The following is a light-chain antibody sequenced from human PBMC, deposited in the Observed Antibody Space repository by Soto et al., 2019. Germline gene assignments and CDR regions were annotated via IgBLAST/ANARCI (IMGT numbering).Light chain of an antibody. CDR3: ETWDSSLSAGV. J-gene: IGLJ2*01. CDR2: DNN. Sequence: QSVLTQPPSVSAAPGQKVTISCSGSTSNIGNNYVSWYQQLPGTAPKLLIYDNNKRPSGIPDRFSGSKSGTSATLGITGLKTGDEADYYCETWDSSLSAGVFGGGTKVTVL. V-gene: IGLV1-51*01. CDR1: TSNIGNNY.